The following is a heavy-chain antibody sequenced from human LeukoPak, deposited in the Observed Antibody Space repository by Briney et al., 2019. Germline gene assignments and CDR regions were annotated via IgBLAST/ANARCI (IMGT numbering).Heavy chain of an antibody. CDR3: TRHRERDGYSYDPSYYYYYYMDV. CDR2: IRSKANSYAT. J-gene: IGHJ6*03. Sequence: GGSLRLSCAASGFTFSGSAMHWVRQASGKGLEWVGRIRSKANSYATAYAASVKGRFTISRDDSKNTAYLQMNSLKTEDTAVYYCTRHRERDGYSYDPSYYYYYYMDVWGKGTTVTVSS. V-gene: IGHV3-73*01. D-gene: IGHD5-18*01. CDR1: GFTFSGSA.